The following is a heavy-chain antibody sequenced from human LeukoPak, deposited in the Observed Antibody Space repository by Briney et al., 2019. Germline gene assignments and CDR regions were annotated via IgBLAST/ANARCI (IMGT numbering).Heavy chain of an antibody. CDR1: GFTFSSYG. CDR3: ARDRYYYDSSGSIYFDY. D-gene: IGHD3-22*01. V-gene: IGHV3-30*03. J-gene: IGHJ4*02. Sequence: GGSLRLSCAASGFTFSSYGMHWVRQAPGKGLEWVAVISYDGNKKYYADSVKGRFTISRDNSKKTLYLQMNSLRAEDTAVYYCARDRYYYDSSGSIYFDYWGQGTLVTVSS. CDR2: ISYDGNKK.